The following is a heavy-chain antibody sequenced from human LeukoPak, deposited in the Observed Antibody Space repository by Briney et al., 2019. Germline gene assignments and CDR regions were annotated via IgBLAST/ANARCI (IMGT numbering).Heavy chain of an antibody. CDR2: IGGSGGST. J-gene: IGHJ4*02. Sequence: GGSLRLSCAASGFTFSSYAMSWVRQAPGKGLEWVSSIGGSGGSTYYADSVKGRSTISRDTSKNTLYLQMNSLRAEDTAVYYCAKYRGFGDSYDSWGQGTLVAVSS. CDR3: AKYRGFGDSYDS. CDR1: GFTFSSYA. D-gene: IGHD3-10*01. V-gene: IGHV3-23*01.